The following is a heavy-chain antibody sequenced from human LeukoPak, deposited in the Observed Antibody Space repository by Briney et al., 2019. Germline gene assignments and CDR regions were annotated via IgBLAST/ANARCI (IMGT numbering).Heavy chain of an antibody. V-gene: IGHV3-30*18. CDR1: GFTFSSYG. CDR2: ISYDGSDK. CDR3: AKDGFRTVALDY. Sequence: RGSLRLSCAASGFTFSSYGIHWVRQAPGKGLEWVAVISYDGSDKYYADSVKGRFTISRDNSKNTLFLQMNSLRAEDTAVYYCAKDGFRTVALDYWGQGTLVTVSS. D-gene: IGHD4-23*01. J-gene: IGHJ4*02.